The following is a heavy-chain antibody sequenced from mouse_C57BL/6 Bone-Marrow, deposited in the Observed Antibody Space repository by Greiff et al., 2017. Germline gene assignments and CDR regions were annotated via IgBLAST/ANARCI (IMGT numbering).Heavy chain of an antibody. CDR2: ISYDGSN. CDR1: GYSITSGYY. D-gene: IGHD2-3*01. Sequence: EVQLQESGPGLVKPSQSLSLTCSVTGYSITSGYYWNWIRQFPGNKLEWMGYISYDGSNNYNPSLKNRISITRDTSKNQFFLKLNSVTTEDTATYYCAREIYDGYLDYWGQGTTLTVSS. V-gene: IGHV3-6*01. CDR3: AREIYDGYLDY. J-gene: IGHJ2*01.